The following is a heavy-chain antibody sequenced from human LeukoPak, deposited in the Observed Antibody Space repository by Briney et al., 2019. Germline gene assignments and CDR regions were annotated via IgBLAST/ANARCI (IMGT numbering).Heavy chain of an antibody. CDR1: GYTITSYG. Sequence: ASVKVSCKASGYTITSYGISWVRQAPGQGLEWMGWISAYNGNTNYAQKLQGRVTITTDTSTSTAYMELRSLRSDDAAVYYCAREAHYDILTGRGWFDPWGQGTLVTVSS. CDR2: ISAYNGNT. V-gene: IGHV1-18*04. D-gene: IGHD3-9*01. J-gene: IGHJ5*02. CDR3: AREAHYDILTGRGWFDP.